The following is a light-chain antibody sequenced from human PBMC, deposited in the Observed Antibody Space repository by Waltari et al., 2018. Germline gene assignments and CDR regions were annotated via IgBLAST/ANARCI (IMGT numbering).Light chain of an antibody. V-gene: IGLV1-40*01. CDR2: GNS. Sequence: QSVLTQPPSVSGAPGQRVTLSCTGSSSNIGAGYDVPSYQQHPGTAPKLLIHGNSNRPSGVPDRFSGSKSGTSASLAITGLQADDEADYYCQSYDISLSGYVFGTGTKVTVL. CDR1: SSNIGAGYD. CDR3: QSYDISLSGYV. J-gene: IGLJ1*01.